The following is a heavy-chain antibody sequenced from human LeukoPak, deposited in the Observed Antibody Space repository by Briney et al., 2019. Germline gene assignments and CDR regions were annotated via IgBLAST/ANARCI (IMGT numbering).Heavy chain of an antibody. CDR2: IIPILGIA. CDR3: ARGWDFPYDSSGYPDY. CDR1: GGTFSSYA. V-gene: IGHV1-69*04. J-gene: IGHJ4*02. D-gene: IGHD3-22*01. Sequence: ASVKVSCKASGGTFSSYAISWVRQAPGQGLEWMGRIIPILGIANYAQKFQGRVTITADKSTSTAYMELSSLRSEDTAVYYCARGWDFPYDSSGYPDYWGQGTLVTVSS.